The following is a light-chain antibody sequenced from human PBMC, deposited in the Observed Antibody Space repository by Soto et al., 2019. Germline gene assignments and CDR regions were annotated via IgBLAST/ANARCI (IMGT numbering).Light chain of an antibody. CDR1: QSISSW. CDR3: QQYNSYSGT. J-gene: IGKJ1*01. CDR2: DAS. V-gene: IGKV1-5*01. Sequence: DIQMTPSPSPPSASLSEKDTNPFPASQSISSWLAWYQQKPGTAPKLLIYDASSLESGVPSRFSGSGSGTEFTLTISSLQPDDFATYYCQQYNSYSGTFGQGTKVDIK.